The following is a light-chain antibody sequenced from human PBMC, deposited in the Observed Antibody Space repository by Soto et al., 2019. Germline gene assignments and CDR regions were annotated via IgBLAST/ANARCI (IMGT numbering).Light chain of an antibody. J-gene: IGLJ2*01. V-gene: IGLV2-14*01. Sequence: QSALTQAASVSGSPGQSITISCTGTSSDVGGYNYVSWYQQHPGKAPKLMIYDVSNRPSGVSNRFSGSKSGNTASLTISGLQAEDGADYYCSSYTSSSTLDVVLGGGTKVTGL. CDR2: DVS. CDR3: SSYTSSSTLDVV. CDR1: SSDVGGYNY.